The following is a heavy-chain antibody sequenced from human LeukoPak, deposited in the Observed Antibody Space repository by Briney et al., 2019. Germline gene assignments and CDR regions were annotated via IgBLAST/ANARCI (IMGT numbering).Heavy chain of an antibody. D-gene: IGHD1-26*01. CDR1: GFSLSSYA. V-gene: IGHV3-30*04. CDR3: ARIVGHTRSEF. J-gene: IGHJ4*02. CDR2: VSFDGRNK. Sequence: GGSLRLSCAASGFSLSSYAMHWVRQAPGKGLEWVSFVSFDGRNKNYADTVRGRFTISRDDSKNTLYLQMSSLRNEDTAVYFCARIVGHTRSEFWGQGTLVTVSS.